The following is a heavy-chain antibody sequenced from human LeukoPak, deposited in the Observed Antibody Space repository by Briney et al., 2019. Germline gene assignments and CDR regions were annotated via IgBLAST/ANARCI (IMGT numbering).Heavy chain of an antibody. V-gene: IGHV4-61*08. CDR2: IYYSGSS. D-gene: IGHD3-10*01. Sequence: SQTLSLTCTVSGGSISSGGYYWSWIRQPPGKGLEWIGYIYYSGSSNYNPSLKSRVTISVDTSKNQFSLTVNSVTAADTAVYYCARLVIPWGQGILVTVSS. CDR3: ARLVIP. CDR1: GGSISSGGYY. J-gene: IGHJ5*02.